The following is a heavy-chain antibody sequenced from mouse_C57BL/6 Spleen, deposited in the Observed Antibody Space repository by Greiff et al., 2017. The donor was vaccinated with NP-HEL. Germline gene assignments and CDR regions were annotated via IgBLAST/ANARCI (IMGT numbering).Heavy chain of an antibody. CDR1: GYTFTDYN. CDR2: INPNNGGT. D-gene: IGHD2-1*01. CDR3: AKTSPLLGDYFDY. J-gene: IGHJ2*01. Sequence: VQLQQSGPELVKPGASVKMSCKASGYTFTDYNMHWVKQSHGKSLEWIGYINPNNGGTSYNQKFKGKATLTVNKSSSTAYMELRSLTSYDSAVYYCAKTSPLLGDYFDYWGQGTTLTVSS. V-gene: IGHV1-22*01.